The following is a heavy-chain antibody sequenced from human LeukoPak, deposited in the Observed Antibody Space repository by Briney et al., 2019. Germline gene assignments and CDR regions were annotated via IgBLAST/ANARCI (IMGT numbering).Heavy chain of an antibody. CDR3: ASKKTLFYYDSSGYNPTDYYYYYMDV. V-gene: IGHV1-69*06. D-gene: IGHD3-22*01. CDR1: GGTFSSYA. Sequence: SVKVSCKASGGTFSSYAISWVRQAPGQGLEWMGGIIPIFGTANYAQKFQGRVTITADKSTSTAYMELSSLRSEDTAVYYCASKKTLFYYDSSGYNPTDYYYYYMDVWGKGTTVTVSS. CDR2: IIPIFGTA. J-gene: IGHJ6*03.